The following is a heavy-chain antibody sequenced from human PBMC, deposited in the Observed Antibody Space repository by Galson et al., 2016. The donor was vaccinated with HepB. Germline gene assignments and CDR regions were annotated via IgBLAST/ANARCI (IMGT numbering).Heavy chain of an antibody. Sequence: SLRLSCAASGFTFSSYAMGWLRRAPGKGLECVATISTAGGYAYYADSVKGRLTISRDNSKNTLYLQINGLRAEDTAIYYCAKRSPYYFDYWGQGTQVTVSS. CDR1: GFTFSSYA. J-gene: IGHJ4*02. CDR2: ISTAGGYA. CDR3: AKRSPYYFDY. D-gene: IGHD3-10*01. V-gene: IGHV3-23*01.